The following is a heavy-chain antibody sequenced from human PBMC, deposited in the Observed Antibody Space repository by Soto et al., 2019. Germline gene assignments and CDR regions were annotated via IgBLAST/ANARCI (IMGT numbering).Heavy chain of an antibody. V-gene: IGHV4-39*02. Sequence: PSETLSLTCTVSVGSISSSTHYWGWIRQPPGKGLEWIGSIYYSGRTYYKPSLKSRVIMSVDTSKNHFSLKLSSVTAADTAVYYCATLDITVTSYYFDSWGQGTLVTVSS. J-gene: IGHJ4*02. CDR2: IYYSGRT. CDR3: ATLDITVTSYYFDS. CDR1: VGSISSSTHY. D-gene: IGHD4-17*01.